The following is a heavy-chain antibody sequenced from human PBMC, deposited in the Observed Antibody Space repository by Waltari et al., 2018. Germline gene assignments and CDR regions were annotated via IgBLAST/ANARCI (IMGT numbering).Heavy chain of an antibody. CDR1: GGTFGSDA. CDR3: AKRIVGGPFDV. J-gene: IGHJ3*01. CDR2: ISPILGTP. D-gene: IGHD1-26*01. V-gene: IGHV1-69*12. Sequence: QVHLVQPGAEVSKPGSSVRVSCAAPGGTFGSDAITWVRQAPGQGLGWMAGISPILGTPNCAQKFQGRVNVAAGESTSTACMERSSLRSDDTAIYYCAKRIVGGPFDVWGQGTVVIVSS.